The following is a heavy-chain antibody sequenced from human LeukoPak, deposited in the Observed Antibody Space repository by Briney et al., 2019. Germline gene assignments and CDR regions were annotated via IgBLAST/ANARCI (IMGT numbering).Heavy chain of an antibody. CDR2: IYHSGST. V-gene: IGHV4-38-2*01. D-gene: IGHD6-6*01. J-gene: IGHJ3*02. Sequence: SETLSLTCAVSGYSISSGYYWGWIRQPPGKGLEWIGSIYHSGSTYYNLSLKSRVTISVDTSKNQFSLKLSSVTAADTAVYYCATLYSSSSATDAFDIWGQGTMVTVSS. CDR3: ATLYSSSSATDAFDI. CDR1: GYSISSGYY.